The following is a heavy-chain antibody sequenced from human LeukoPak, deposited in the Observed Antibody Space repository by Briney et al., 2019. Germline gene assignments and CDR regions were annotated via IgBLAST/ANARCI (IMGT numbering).Heavy chain of an antibody. CDR3: ARGGGYCSSTSCHWYFDL. V-gene: IGHV4-34*01. J-gene: IGHJ2*01. CDR2: INRSGST. Sequence: SETLSLTCAVYGGSFSGYYWSWIRQPPGKGLERIGEINRSGSTNYNPSLKSRVTISVDTSKNQFSLKLSSVTAADTAVYYCARGGGYCSSTSCHWYFDLWGRGTLVTVSS. CDR1: GGSFSGYY. D-gene: IGHD2-2*01.